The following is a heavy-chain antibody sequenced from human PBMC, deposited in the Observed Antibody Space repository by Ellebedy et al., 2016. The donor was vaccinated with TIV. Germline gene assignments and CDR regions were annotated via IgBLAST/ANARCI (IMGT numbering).Heavy chain of an antibody. Sequence: AASVKVSCKASGGTFSSYGISWVRQAPGQGLEWMGGIIPIFGTPSYPQKFQGRVTITADETTSTAFMELSSLRFEDTAMYYCARPRGTGTTSTIYAMDVWGQGTTVTVSS. CDR1: GGTFSSYG. CDR2: IIPIFGTP. CDR3: ARPRGTGTTSTIYAMDV. J-gene: IGHJ6*02. V-gene: IGHV1-69*13. D-gene: IGHD1-7*01.